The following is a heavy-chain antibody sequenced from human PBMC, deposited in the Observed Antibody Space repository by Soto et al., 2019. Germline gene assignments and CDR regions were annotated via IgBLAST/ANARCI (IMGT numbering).Heavy chain of an antibody. CDR1: GFTFSRHA. D-gene: IGHD1-26*01. Sequence: GGSLRLSCEASGFTFSRHAVIWVRQASGKGLEWVSAISGSGSRTYYAASVSGRFTISRDNSKNTAFLQMNGLRGEDSAVYYCVKDAYSGLIRPLYFDFWGQGTLVTVSS. CDR3: VKDAYSGLIRPLYFDF. V-gene: IGHV3-23*01. J-gene: IGHJ4*02. CDR2: ISGSGSRT.